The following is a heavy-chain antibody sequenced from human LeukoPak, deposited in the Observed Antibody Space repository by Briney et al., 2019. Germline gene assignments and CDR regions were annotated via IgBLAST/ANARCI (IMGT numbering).Heavy chain of an antibody. CDR1: GGSFSGYY. V-gene: IGHV4-34*01. CDR2: INHSGSP. J-gene: IGHJ4*02. Sequence: SETLSLTCAVYGGSFSGYYWSWIRQPPGKGLEWIGEINHSGSPNYNPSLKSRVTISVDTSKNQFSLKLSSVTAADTAVYYCARVSPLSGSYYADYWGQGTLVTVSS. CDR3: ARVSPLSGSYYADY. D-gene: IGHD1-26*01.